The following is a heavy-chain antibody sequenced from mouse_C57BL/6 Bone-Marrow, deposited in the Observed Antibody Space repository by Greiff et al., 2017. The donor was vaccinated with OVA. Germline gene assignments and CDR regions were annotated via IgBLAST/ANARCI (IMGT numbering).Heavy chain of an antibody. CDR2: INPYNGGT. V-gene: IGHV1-19*01. Sequence: VHVKQSGPVLVKPGASVKMSCKASGYTFTDYYMNWVKQSHGKSLEWIGVINPYNGGTSYNQKFKGKATLTVDKSSSTAYMELNSLTSEDSAVYYCASYSSYYFDYWGQGTTLTVSS. CDR3: ASYSSYYFDY. CDR1: GYTFTDYY. J-gene: IGHJ2*01. D-gene: IGHD2-12*01.